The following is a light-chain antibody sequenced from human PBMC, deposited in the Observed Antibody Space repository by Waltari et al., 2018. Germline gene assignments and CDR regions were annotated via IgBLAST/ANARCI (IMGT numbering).Light chain of an antibody. Sequence: QAALTQSPSVSGSPGQSVTIPCTGTRSDIRNYKYVSWYQQNSGKAPKLIIYEVSRRPSGVSDRFSGSKSGNTASLTISGLQAEDEADYYCSSYGGSNILLFGGGTRLTVL. CDR2: EVS. CDR1: RSDIRNYKY. CDR3: SSYGGSNILL. J-gene: IGLJ2*01. V-gene: IGLV2-8*01.